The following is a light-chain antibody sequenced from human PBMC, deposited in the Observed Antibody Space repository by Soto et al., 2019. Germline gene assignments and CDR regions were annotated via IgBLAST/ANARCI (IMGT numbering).Light chain of an antibody. V-gene: IGKV1-5*01. CDR1: QSISSW. CDR2: DAS. CDR3: QNYKYWPYT. J-gene: IGKJ5*01. Sequence: DIQMTQSPSTLSASVGDRVTITCRASQSISSWLAWYQQKPGKAPKLLIYDASSLESGVPSRFSGSGSGTDFTLTISCLQSEDFAVYFCQNYKYWPYTFGQGTRLEI.